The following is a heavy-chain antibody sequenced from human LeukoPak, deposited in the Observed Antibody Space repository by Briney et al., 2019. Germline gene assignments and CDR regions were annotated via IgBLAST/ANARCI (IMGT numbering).Heavy chain of an antibody. Sequence: GGSLRLSCAASGFTFSSYAMSWVRQAPGKGLEWVAVISYDGSNKYYADSVKGRFTISRDNSKNTLYLQMNSLRAEDTAVYYCAKADKWLRLWESFDYWGQGTLVTVSS. V-gene: IGHV3-30-3*01. D-gene: IGHD5-12*01. CDR3: AKADKWLRLWESFDY. CDR1: GFTFSSYA. CDR2: ISYDGSNK. J-gene: IGHJ4*02.